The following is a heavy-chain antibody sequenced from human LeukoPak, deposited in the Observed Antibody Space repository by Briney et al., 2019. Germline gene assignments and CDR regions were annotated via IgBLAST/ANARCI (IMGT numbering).Heavy chain of an antibody. J-gene: IGHJ4*02. CDR1: GGSISSYY. CDR2: IYTSGST. V-gene: IGHV4-4*07. CDR3: ARAVLSSSWYSAPLDY. Sequence: SETLSLSCTVSGGSISSYYWSWIRQPAGKGLEWVGRIYTSGSTNYNPSLKSRVTMSVDTSKNQFSLKLSSVTAADTAVYYCARAVLSSSWYSAPLDYWGQGTLVTVSS. D-gene: IGHD6-13*01.